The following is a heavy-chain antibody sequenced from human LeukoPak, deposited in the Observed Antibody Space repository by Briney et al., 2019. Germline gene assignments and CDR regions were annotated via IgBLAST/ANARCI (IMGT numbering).Heavy chain of an antibody. J-gene: IGHJ4*02. D-gene: IGHD2-15*01. CDR2: IYPGDSDT. V-gene: IGHV5-51*01. CDR1: GYSFTSYW. Sequence: GESLKISCKGSGYSFTSYWIGWVRQMPGKGLEWMGIIYPGDSDTRYSPSFQGQVTISADKSISTAYLQWSSLKASDTAMYYCARHSLGYCSGGNCYPDYWGQGTLVTVSS. CDR3: ARHSLGYCSGGNCYPDY.